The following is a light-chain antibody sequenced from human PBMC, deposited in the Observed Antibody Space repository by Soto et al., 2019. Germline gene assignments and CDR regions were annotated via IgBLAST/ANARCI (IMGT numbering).Light chain of an antibody. CDR2: LNSDGSH. CDR1: SGHSSYA. CDR3: QTWVTGIRL. Sequence: QLVLTQSPSASASLGASVKLTCTLSSGHSSYAIAWHQQQPETGPRYLMKLNSDGSHNKGDGIPDRFSGSSSGAERDLTISSLQSEDEADYYCQTWVTGIRLFGGGTKLTVL. V-gene: IGLV4-69*01. J-gene: IGLJ3*02.